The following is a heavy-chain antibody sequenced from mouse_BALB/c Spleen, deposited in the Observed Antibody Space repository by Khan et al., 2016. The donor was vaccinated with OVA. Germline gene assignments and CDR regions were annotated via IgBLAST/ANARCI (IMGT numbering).Heavy chain of an antibody. V-gene: IGHV1S136*01. CDR3: ERDCGRSFWFSY. CDR1: GYTFTNDI. J-gene: IGHJ3*01. CDR2: VNPYNDGT. Sequence: VRLQQSGPELVKLGASVKMSCKASGYTFTNDIIHWVKQTPGQGLEWIGYVNPYNDGTKYNEKFKGKATLTSDKSSSTAYMELSGLTSVDSAVFYCERDCGRSFWFSYWGRGTLITVSA.